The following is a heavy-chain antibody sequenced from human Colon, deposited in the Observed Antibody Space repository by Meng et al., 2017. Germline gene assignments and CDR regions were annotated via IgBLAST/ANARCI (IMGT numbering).Heavy chain of an antibody. CDR2: INSKSGGT. Sequence: ASVMVSCKASGYSFTDFYIHWIRQAPGQGLEWMGWINSKSGGTSLPQKSRGKVIMTRDTPITTAYIELRSLKSDDTAVYYCARPTVSEDYHSAFDTWGQGTLVTVSS. V-gene: IGHV1-2*02. CDR1: GYSFTDFY. J-gene: IGHJ3*02. D-gene: IGHD4-11*01. CDR3: ARPTVSEDYHSAFDT.